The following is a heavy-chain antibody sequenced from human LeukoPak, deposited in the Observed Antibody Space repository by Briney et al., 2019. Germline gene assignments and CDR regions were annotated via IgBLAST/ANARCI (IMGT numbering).Heavy chain of an antibody. V-gene: IGHV4-4*07. D-gene: IGHD3-3*01. Sequence: SETLSLTCTVSGGSISSYYWSWIRQPAGKGLEWIGRLYPSGSTTYNPSLESRVTISVDKSKNQVSLRLTSVTAADTAVYYCARGLFDFWSGYYPNYYYYYYMDVWGKGTTVTVSS. CDR2: LYPSGST. CDR1: GGSISSYY. J-gene: IGHJ6*03. CDR3: ARGLFDFWSGYYPNYYYYYYMDV.